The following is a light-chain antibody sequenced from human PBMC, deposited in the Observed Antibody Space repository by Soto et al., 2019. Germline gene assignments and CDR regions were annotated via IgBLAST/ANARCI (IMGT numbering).Light chain of an antibody. CDR1: QSVSSTY. Sequence: EIVLTQSPGTLSLSPGERATLSCRASQSVSSTYLAWYQQKPGQAPRPLIYGASSRATGIPDRFSGSGSGTEFTLTISRLEPEDFAVYYCQQFGTSPWTFGQGTKVEIK. CDR2: GAS. V-gene: IGKV3-20*01. J-gene: IGKJ1*01. CDR3: QQFGTSPWT.